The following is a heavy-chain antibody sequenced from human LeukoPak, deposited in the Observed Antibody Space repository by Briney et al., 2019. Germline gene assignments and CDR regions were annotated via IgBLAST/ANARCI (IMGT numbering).Heavy chain of an antibody. D-gene: IGHD5-12*01. J-gene: IGHJ4*02. CDR3: ARVDAIVATTPDY. CDR2: IKPNSGGK. Sequence: ASVKVSCKASGYTFTGYYMHWERQPPGPGLEWMGWIKPNSGGKNYAQKFQGRVTMTRDTSISTAYMELSRLRSDDTAVYYCARVDAIVATTPDYWGQGTLVTVSS. CDR1: GYTFTGYY. V-gene: IGHV1-2*02.